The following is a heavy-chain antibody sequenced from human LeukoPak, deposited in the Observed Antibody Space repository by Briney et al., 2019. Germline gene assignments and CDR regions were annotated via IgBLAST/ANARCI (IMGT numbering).Heavy chain of an antibody. CDR2: ISAYNGNT. Sequence: ASVKVSCKASGYTLTSHGISWVRQAPGQGLEWMGWISAYNGNTNYAQKLQGRVTMTTDTSTSTAYMELRSLRSDDTAVYYCARIPIAAAGTGYYFDYWGQGTLVTVSS. CDR3: ARIPIAAAGTGYYFDY. D-gene: IGHD6-13*01. V-gene: IGHV1-18*01. CDR1: GYTLTSHG. J-gene: IGHJ4*02.